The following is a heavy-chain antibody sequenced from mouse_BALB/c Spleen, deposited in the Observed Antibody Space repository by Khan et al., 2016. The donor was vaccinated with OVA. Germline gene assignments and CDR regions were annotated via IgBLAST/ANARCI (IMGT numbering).Heavy chain of an antibody. V-gene: IGHV1-9*01. CDR1: GYTFRTYW. J-gene: IGHJ4*01. Sequence: QVQLQQSGAELMKPGASVKISCKASGYTFRTYWIEWVKQRPGHGLEWIGEILPRSGSTNYNEKFKGKATITADTSSNTAYMQFSSLTSEDSAVYYCANTARAYYYAMDYWGQGTSVTVSS. D-gene: IGHD3-1*01. CDR2: ILPRSGST. CDR3: ANTARAYYYAMDY.